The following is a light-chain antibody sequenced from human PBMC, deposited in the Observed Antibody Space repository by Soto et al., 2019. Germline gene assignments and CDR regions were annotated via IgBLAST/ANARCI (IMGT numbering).Light chain of an antibody. CDR1: SGSFAGNS. V-gene: IGLV6-57*02. CDR3: QSYDRTHWV. J-gene: IGLJ3*02. Sequence: NFMLTQPHSVSESPGQTVTISCTASSGSFAGNSVQWFQQRPGGAPTTVIYENDQRPSGVPDRFSGSIDFSSNSASLTISGLRPDDEADYYCQSYDRTHWVFGGGTQLTVL. CDR2: END.